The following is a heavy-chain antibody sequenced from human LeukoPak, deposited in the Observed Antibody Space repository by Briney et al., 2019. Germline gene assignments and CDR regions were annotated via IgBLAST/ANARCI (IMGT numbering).Heavy chain of an antibody. Sequence: SVKVSCKAPGGTFSRYAISWVRRAPGQGLEWMGGIIPIFGTANYAQKLQGRVTMTTDTSTSTAYMELRSLRSDDTAVYYCARVRAAPLLLDVWGKGTTVTVSS. D-gene: IGHD2-15*01. V-gene: IGHV1-69*05. CDR1: GGTFSRYA. CDR2: IIPIFGTA. CDR3: ARVRAAPLLLDV. J-gene: IGHJ6*04.